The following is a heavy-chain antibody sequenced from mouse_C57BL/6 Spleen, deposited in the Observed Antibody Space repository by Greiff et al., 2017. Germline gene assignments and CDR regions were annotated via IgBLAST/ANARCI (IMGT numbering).Heavy chain of an antibody. D-gene: IGHD2-5*01. CDR2: IWSDGST. Sequence: QVQLKESGPGLVAPSQSLSITCTVSGFSLTSYGVHWVRQPPGKGLEWLVVIWSDGSTTYNSALKSRLSISKDNSKSQVFLKMNSLQTDDTAMYYCARPYYSNRDYAMDYWGQGTSVTVSS. J-gene: IGHJ4*01. CDR1: GFSLTSYG. CDR3: ARPYYSNRDYAMDY. V-gene: IGHV2-6*03.